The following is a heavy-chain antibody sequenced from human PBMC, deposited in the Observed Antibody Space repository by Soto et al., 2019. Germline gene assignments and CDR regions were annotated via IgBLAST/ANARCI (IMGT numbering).Heavy chain of an antibody. CDR3: ARGARLAAVAYYYYGMDV. Sequence: GGSLRLSCAASGFTFSSYWMSWVRQAPGKGLEWVANIKQDGSEKYYVDSVKGRFTISRDNAKNSLYLQMNSLRAEDTAVYYCARGARLAAVAYYYYGMDVWGQGTTVTVSS. J-gene: IGHJ6*02. CDR2: IKQDGSEK. CDR1: GFTFSSYW. V-gene: IGHV3-7*05. D-gene: IGHD6-13*01.